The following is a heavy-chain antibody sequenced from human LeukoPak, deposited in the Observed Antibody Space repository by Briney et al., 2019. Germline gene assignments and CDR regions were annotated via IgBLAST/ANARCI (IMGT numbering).Heavy chain of an antibody. J-gene: IGHJ6*02. CDR3: AREDYNPPRAMDV. CDR1: GFTFSSFQ. V-gene: IGHV3-48*03. CDR2: ISDTGTTI. D-gene: IGHD3-10*01. Sequence: PGGSLRLSCAASGFTFSSFQMNWVRQAPGKGLEWVSYISDTGTTIYYADSAKGRFTISRDNAKNSLYLQMNSLRDEDTAVYYCAREDYNPPRAMDVWGQGTTVTVSS.